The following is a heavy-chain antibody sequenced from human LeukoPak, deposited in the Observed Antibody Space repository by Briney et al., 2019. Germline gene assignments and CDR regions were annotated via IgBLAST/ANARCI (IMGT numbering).Heavy chain of an antibody. CDR1: GFTFSSYS. D-gene: IGHD3-10*02. CDR2: ISSSSSYI. CDR3: ARVSMLGSERPIDY. J-gene: IGHJ4*02. Sequence: GGSLRLSCAASGFTFSSYSMNWVRQAPGKGLEWVSSISSSSSYIYYADSVKGRFTISRDNAKNSLYLQMNSLRAEDTAVYYCARVSMLGSERPIDYWGQGTLVTVSS. V-gene: IGHV3-21*01.